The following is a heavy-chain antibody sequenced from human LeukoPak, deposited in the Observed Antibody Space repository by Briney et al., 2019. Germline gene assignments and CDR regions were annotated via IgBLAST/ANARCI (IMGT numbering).Heavy chain of an antibody. Sequence: ASVKISCKASGYTFTDYYMYWVQQAPGKGLEWMGRVDPEDGETIYAEKFQGRVTITADTSTDTAYMELSSLRSEDTAVYYCARVGDGYNVIADYWGQGTLVTVSS. V-gene: IGHV1-69-2*01. CDR1: GYTFTDYY. CDR2: VDPEDGET. J-gene: IGHJ4*02. CDR3: ARVGDGYNVIADY. D-gene: IGHD5-24*01.